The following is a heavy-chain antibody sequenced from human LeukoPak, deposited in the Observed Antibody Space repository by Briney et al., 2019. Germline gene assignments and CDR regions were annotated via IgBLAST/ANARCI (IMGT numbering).Heavy chain of an antibody. J-gene: IGHJ4*02. Sequence: GGTLRLSCAASGFTFSSYGMSWVRQAPGKGLEWVSAISGSGGSTYYADSVKGRFTISRDNSKNTLYLQMNSLRAEDTAVYYCAKSDSSSWYFYWGQGTLVTVSS. V-gene: IGHV3-23*01. CDR2: ISGSGGST. D-gene: IGHD6-13*01. CDR1: GFTFSSYG. CDR3: AKSDSSSWYFY.